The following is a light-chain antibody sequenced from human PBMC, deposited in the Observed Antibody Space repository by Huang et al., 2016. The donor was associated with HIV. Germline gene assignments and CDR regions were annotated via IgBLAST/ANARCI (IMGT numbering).Light chain of an antibody. Sequence: EIVLTQSPATLSVSPGERATLSGRASQSVSRNLAWYQQKPGQTPRLLIYGAFTRATGIPARFSGSGSGTEFTLTISSLQSEDFAVYYCQQYNDWRTFGQGTKVEIK. V-gene: IGKV3-15*01. CDR2: GAF. CDR3: QQYNDWRT. J-gene: IGKJ1*01. CDR1: QSVSRN.